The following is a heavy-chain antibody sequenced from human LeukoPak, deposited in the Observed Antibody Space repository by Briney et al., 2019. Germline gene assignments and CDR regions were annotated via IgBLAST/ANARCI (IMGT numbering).Heavy chain of an antibody. J-gene: IGHJ4*02. CDR2: ISGSGGST. CDR1: GFTFSGHS. V-gene: IGHV3-23*01. CDR3: ANSPRTFDY. Sequence: GGSLRLSCAASGFTFSGHSMTWVRQTPGKGLGWVSAISGSGGSTYYADSVKGRFTISRDNSKNTLYLQMDSLRAEDTAVYYCANSPRTFDYWGQGTLVTVSS.